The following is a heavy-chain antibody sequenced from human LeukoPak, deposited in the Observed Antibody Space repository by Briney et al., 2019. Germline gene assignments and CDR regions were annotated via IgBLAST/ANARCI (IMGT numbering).Heavy chain of an antibody. V-gene: IGHV3-48*01. D-gene: IGHD6-6*01. CDR3: AGGASEYSSSGDFAC. CDR1: GFTFSSYW. CDR2: ISSSSSTI. J-gene: IGHJ4*02. Sequence: GGSLRLSCAASGFTFSSYWMHWVRQAPGKGLVWVSYISSSSSTIYYADSVKGRFTISRDNAKNSLYLQMNSLSADDTAVYYCAGGASEYSSSGDFACWGQGTLVTVSS.